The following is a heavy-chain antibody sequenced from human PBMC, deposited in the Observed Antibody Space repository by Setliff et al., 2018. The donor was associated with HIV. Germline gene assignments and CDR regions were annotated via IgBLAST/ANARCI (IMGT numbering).Heavy chain of an antibody. CDR3: ARDKSRGSDLYYYMDV. D-gene: IGHD3-16*01. CDR2: ISSASTYM. V-gene: IGHV3-21*05. CDR1: GFSLSPYA. J-gene: IGHJ6*03. Sequence: LRLSCAASGFSLSPYAMNWVRQAPGKGLEWISYISSASTYMEIADSVKGRFTISRDDAKKSLYLQMNSLRAEDTAVYYCARDKSRGSDLYYYMDVWGKGTTVT.